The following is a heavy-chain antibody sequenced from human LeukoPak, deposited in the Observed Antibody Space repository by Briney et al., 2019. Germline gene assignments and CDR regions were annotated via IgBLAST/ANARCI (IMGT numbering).Heavy chain of an antibody. CDR3: ARDSEPLGGWYGGSYYFDY. CDR2: LSYDGSNK. Sequence: GGSLRLSCAASGFTFSTYAMHWVRQAPGKGLEWVAVLSYDGSNKYYADSVKGRFTISRDNSKNTLYLQMNSLRAEDTAVYYCARDSEPLGGWYGGSYYFDYWGQGTLVTVSS. D-gene: IGHD6-19*01. V-gene: IGHV3-30-3*01. CDR1: GFTFSTYA. J-gene: IGHJ4*02.